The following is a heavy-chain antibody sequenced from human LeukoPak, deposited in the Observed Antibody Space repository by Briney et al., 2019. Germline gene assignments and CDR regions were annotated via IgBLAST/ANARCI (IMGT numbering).Heavy chain of an antibody. CDR2: ISGSGGDT. CDR1: GFTFSSYA. V-gene: IGHV3-23*01. D-gene: IGHD6-13*01. CDR3: AKMARYSSSWADC. Sequence: PGGSLRLSCAASGFTFSSYAMTWVRQAPGKGLEWVSGISGSGGDTYYADSAKGRFTVSRDNSKNTLYLQMNSLRAEDTAVYYCAKMARYSSSWADCWGQGTLVTVSS. J-gene: IGHJ4*02.